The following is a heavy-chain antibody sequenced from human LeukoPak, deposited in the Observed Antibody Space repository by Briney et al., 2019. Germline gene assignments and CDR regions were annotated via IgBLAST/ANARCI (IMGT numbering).Heavy chain of an antibody. D-gene: IGHD3-22*01. CDR1: GFTFSSNW. CDR3: ARDSSGYKYYFDY. Sequence: GSLRLSCAASGFTFSSNWMHWVRQAPGKGLVWVSRIKGDGSSTSYADSVKGRFTISRDNAKNTLFLQMNSLRAEDTAVYYCARDSSGYKYYFDYWGQGTLVTVSS. J-gene: IGHJ4*02. CDR2: IKGDGSST. V-gene: IGHV3-74*01.